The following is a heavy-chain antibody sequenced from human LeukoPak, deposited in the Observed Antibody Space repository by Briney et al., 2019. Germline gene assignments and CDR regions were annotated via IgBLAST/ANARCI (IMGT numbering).Heavy chain of an antibody. D-gene: IGHD3-9*01. V-gene: IGHV3-48*03. CDR2: ISGSGTTI. J-gene: IGHJ3*01. CDR3: ANYFVCGAVTLCF. Sequence: PGGSLRLSWAASGLTFSSFGMNWVRQAPGKGLEWVSYISGSGTTIYYADSVKGRFTISRDYSKNSLYLQMNSQRAEDTAVYYCANYFVCGAVTLCFWRQGTMVTVSS. CDR1: GLTFSSFG.